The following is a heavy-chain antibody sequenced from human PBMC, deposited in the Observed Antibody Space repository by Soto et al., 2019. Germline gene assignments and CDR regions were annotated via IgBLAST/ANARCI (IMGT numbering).Heavy chain of an antibody. CDR1: GFSLSTSGVS. CDR3: AHRPNGGWLDY. V-gene: IGHV2-5*02. CDR2: IYWDDDK. Sequence: QITLKESGPTLVKPKQTLTLTCTFSGFSLSTSGVSVGWIRQPPGKALEWLALIYWDDDKRYSPSLKSRLTIIKDTSKNQVVLTMTNMDPVDTATYYCAHRPNGGWLDYWGQGTLVTVSS. D-gene: IGHD6-19*01. J-gene: IGHJ4*02.